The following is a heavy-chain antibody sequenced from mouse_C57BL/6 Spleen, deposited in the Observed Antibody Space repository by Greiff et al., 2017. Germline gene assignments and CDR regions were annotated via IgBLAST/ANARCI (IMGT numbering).Heavy chain of an antibody. CDR2: IDPSDSYT. Sequence: QVQLQQSGAELVMPGASVKLSCKASGYTFTSYWMHWVKQRPGQGLEWIGEIDPSDSYTNYNQKFKGKSTLTVDKSSSTAYMQLSSLTSEDSAVYYCARGMITNWYFDVWGTGTTVTVSS. V-gene: IGHV1-69*01. J-gene: IGHJ1*03. CDR1: GYTFTSYW. D-gene: IGHD2-4*01. CDR3: ARGMITNWYFDV.